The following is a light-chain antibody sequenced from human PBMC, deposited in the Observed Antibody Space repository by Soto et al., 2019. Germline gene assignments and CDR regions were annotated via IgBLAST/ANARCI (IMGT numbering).Light chain of an antibody. CDR1: QSVSSK. CDR3: QQYYAWYT. CDR2: GAS. V-gene: IGKV3-15*01. J-gene: IGKJ2*01. Sequence: EIVMTQSPATLSVSPGERATLSCRASQSVSSKLAWYQQKPGQAPRLLIYGASTRATGIPARLSGSGSGTEFTLTSSSLQSEDIGVYYCQQYYAWYTFGQGTKLEIK.